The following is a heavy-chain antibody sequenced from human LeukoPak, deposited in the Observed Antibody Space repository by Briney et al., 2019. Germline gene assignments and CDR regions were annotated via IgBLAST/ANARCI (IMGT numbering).Heavy chain of an antibody. V-gene: IGHV3-53*01. Sequence: GGSLRLSCAASGFTVSSNYMSWVSQAPGKGLEWVSVIYSGGDTYYVDSVKGRFTISRGNSKNTLYLQMNRLRAEDTAVYYCARARREEGFDPWGQGTLVTVSS. CDR1: GFTVSSNY. J-gene: IGHJ5*02. CDR2: IYSGGDT. CDR3: ARARREEGFDP.